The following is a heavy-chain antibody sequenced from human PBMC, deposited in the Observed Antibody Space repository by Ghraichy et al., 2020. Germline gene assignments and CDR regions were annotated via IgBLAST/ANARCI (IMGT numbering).Heavy chain of an antibody. CDR1: GFTFSNYA. V-gene: IGHV3-23*01. D-gene: IGHD2-21*02. CDR2: IVGDGGSP. Sequence: GGSLRLSCAASGFTFSNYAMTWVSQSAGKGLEWVSTIVGDGGSPNYADSVKGRFTISRDNSKNTLYLQMSSLRAEDTAVYFCAKDRAGSCGGDCYSYFDYWGQGTLVTVS. J-gene: IGHJ4*02. CDR3: AKDRAGSCGGDCYSYFDY.